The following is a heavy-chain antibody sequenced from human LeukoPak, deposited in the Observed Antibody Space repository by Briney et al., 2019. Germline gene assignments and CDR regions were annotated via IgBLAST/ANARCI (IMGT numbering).Heavy chain of an antibody. V-gene: IGHV3-74*01. J-gene: IGHJ4*02. CDR3: AREGLRDLNSDY. CDR2: INSDGSST. Sequence: GGSLRLSCAASGFTFSSYAMSWVRQAPGKGLVWVSRINSDGSSTSYADSVKGRFTISRDNAKNTLYLQMNSLRAEDTAVYYCAREGLRDLNSDYWGQGTLVTVSS. CDR1: GFTFSSYA.